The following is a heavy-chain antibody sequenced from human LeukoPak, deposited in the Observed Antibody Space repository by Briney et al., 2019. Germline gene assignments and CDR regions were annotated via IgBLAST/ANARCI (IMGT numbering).Heavy chain of an antibody. Sequence: SETLSLTCTVSGDSFTGYYWSWIRQPPGQGLEWIAYIYYSGSTKYNPSLKSRVTISVDTSKKQFSLKMISVTAADTAVYYCARDGSYGRPFDYWGQGILVTVSS. J-gene: IGHJ4*02. CDR1: GDSFTGYY. D-gene: IGHD1-26*01. CDR2: IYYSGST. V-gene: IGHV4-59*01. CDR3: ARDGSYGRPFDY.